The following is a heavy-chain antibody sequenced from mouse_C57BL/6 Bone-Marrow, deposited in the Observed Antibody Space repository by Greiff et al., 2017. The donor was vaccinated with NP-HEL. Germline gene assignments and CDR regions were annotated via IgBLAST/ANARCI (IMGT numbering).Heavy chain of an antibody. J-gene: IGHJ4*01. CDR2: ISYDGSN. V-gene: IGHV3-6*01. D-gene: IGHD1-1*01. CDR1: GYSITSGYY. CDR3: PRSYDYAMDY. Sequence: EVKLLESGPGLVKPSQSLSLTCSVTGYSITSGYYWNWIRQFPGNKLEWMGYISYDGSNNYIPSLKNRISITRDTSKNQFFLKLNSVTTEDTATYYCPRSYDYAMDYWGQGPSVTVSS.